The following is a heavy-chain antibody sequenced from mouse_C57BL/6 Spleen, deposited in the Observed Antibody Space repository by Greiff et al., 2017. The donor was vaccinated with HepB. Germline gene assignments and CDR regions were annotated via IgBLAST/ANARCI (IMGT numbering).Heavy chain of an antibody. D-gene: IGHD1-1*01. V-gene: IGHV1-61*01. Sequence: QVQLQQPGAELVRPGSSVKLSCKASGYTFTSYWMDWVKQRPGQGLEWIGNIYPSDSETHYNQKFKDKATLTVDKSSSTAYMQLSSLTSEDSAVYYCTRDYYVSVMDYWGQGTSVTVSS. CDR2: IYPSDSET. CDR1: GYTFTSYW. J-gene: IGHJ4*01. CDR3: TRDYYVSVMDY.